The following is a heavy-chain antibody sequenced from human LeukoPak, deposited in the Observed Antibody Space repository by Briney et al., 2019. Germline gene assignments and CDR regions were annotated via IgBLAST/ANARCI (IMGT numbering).Heavy chain of an antibody. V-gene: IGHV4-34*01. Sequence: SETLSLTCAVYGGSFSGYYWSWIRQPPGKGLEWIGEINHSGSTNYNPSLKSRVTISVDTSKNQFSLELSSVTAADTAVYYCARALVPPYYYYYMDVWGKGTTVTVSS. CDR3: ARALVPPYYYYYMDV. CDR2: INHSGST. CDR1: GGSFSGYY. J-gene: IGHJ6*03.